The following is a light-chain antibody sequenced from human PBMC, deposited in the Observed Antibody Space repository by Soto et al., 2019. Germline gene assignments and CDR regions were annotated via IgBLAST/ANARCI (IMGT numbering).Light chain of an antibody. CDR2: DAS. J-gene: IGKJ4*01. V-gene: IGKV3-11*01. CDR1: QSLSKY. Sequence: EIVLTQSPATVSLSPGERATLSCRASQSLSKYLAWYQQTPGQAPRLLIYDASNRSSGIPARFSGSGSGTDFTLTISSLEPEDCAVYYGQHRSYWRGTVGGGTKVEV. CDR3: QHRSYWRGT.